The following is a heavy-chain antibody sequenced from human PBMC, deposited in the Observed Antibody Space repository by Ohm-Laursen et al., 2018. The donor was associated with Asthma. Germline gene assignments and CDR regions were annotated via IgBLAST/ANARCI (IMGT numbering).Heavy chain of an antibody. Sequence: SLRLSCAASGFTFRSYAMHWVRQAPGKGLEWVAVISYDGSNKYYADSVKGRFTISRDNSKNTLYLQMNSLRAEDTAVYYCARDRITIFGVVANYYYGMDVWGQGTTVTVSS. V-gene: IGHV3-30-3*01. CDR2: ISYDGSNK. CDR3: ARDRITIFGVVANYYYGMDV. CDR1: GFTFRSYA. J-gene: IGHJ6*02. D-gene: IGHD3-3*01.